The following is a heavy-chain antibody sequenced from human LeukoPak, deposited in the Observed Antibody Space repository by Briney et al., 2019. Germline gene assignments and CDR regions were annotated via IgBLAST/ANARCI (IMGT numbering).Heavy chain of an antibody. CDR3: AIGPHKAITMVRGVIGY. V-gene: IGHV3-30-3*01. D-gene: IGHD3-10*01. CDR2: ISYDGSNK. Sequence: GRSLRLSCAASGFTFSSYAMHWVRQAPGKGLEWVAVISYDGSNKYYADSVKGRFTISRDNSKNTLYLQMNSLRAEDTAVYYCAIGPHKAITMVRGVIGYWGQGTLVTVSS. J-gene: IGHJ4*02. CDR1: GFTFSSYA.